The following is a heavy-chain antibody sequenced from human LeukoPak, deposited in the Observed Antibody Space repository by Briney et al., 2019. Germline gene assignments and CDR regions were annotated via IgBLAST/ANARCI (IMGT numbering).Heavy chain of an antibody. Sequence: GGSLRLSCAASGFTFSSYGMHWVRQAPGKGLEWVAFIRYDGSYKYYADSVKGRFTISRDNSKNTLYLQMNSLRAEDTAVYYCANGRDTTWYWGQGTLVTVSS. CDR2: IRYDGSYK. CDR3: ANGRDTTWY. V-gene: IGHV3-30*02. J-gene: IGHJ4*02. CDR1: GFTFSSYG. D-gene: IGHD1-1*01.